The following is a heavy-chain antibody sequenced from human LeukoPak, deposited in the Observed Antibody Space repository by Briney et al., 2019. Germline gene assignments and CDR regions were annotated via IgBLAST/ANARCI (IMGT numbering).Heavy chain of an antibody. J-gene: IGHJ6*02. D-gene: IGHD2-21*02. CDR1: GYTFTSYG. V-gene: IGHV1-69*13. CDR2: IIPIFGTA. Sequence: GASVKVSCKASGYTFTSYGISWVRQAPGQGLEWMGGIIPIFGTANYAQKFQGRVTITADESTSTAYMELSSLRSEDTAVYYCARGLTAISYYYYGMDVWGQGTTVTVSS. CDR3: ARGLTAISYYYYGMDV.